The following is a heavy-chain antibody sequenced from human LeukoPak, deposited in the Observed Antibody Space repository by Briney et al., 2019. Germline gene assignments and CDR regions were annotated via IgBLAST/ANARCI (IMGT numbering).Heavy chain of an antibody. CDR2: ITDYNGKT. Sequence: GASVKLSCKASGYTFTSYGIICVRHAPTQGLEGMGCITDYNGKTNDAQKLTSRVTMTTATSKSRGYMELRSVISDDATVYYCARDLSVVAGYSSDDWGQGALITVAS. V-gene: IGHV1-18*01. CDR3: ARDLSVVAGYSSDD. CDR1: GYTFTSYG. D-gene: IGHD5-18*01. J-gene: IGHJ4*02.